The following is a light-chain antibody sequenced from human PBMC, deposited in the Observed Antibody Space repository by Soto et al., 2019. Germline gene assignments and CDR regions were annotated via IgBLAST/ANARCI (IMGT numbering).Light chain of an antibody. CDR1: QSVSSGH. J-gene: IGKJ1*01. V-gene: IGKV3-20*01. CDR2: GVS. Sequence: EIVLTQSPGTLSLSPGERATLSCRASQSVSSGHLAWYQQKPGQAPRLLIYGVSSRATGIPDRFSGSGSGTGFALTISRLEPEDFAVYYCQQYGSSPWTFGQGTKVDIK. CDR3: QQYGSSPWT.